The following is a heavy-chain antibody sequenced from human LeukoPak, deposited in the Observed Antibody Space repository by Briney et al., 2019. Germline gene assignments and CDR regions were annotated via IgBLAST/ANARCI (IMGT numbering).Heavy chain of an antibody. V-gene: IGHV1-69*13. J-gene: IGHJ4*02. Sequence: ASVKVSCKASGGTFSSYAISWVRQAPGQGLEWMGGIIPIFGTANYAQKFQGRVTITADESTSTAYMELSSLRSEDTAVYYCARDLSSGSGSSGGDYWGQGTLVTVSS. D-gene: IGHD6-6*01. CDR1: GGTFSSYA. CDR3: ARDLSSGSGSSGGDY. CDR2: IIPIFGTA.